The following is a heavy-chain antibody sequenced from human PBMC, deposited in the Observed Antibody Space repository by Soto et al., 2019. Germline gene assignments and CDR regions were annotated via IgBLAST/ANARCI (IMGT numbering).Heavy chain of an antibody. CDR1: GGTFSSYA. CDR2: IIPIFGTA. CDR3: ARDQYDSSQTNWFDP. V-gene: IGHV1-69*13. J-gene: IGHJ5*02. D-gene: IGHD3-22*01. Sequence: SVKVSCKASGGTFSSYAISWVRQAPGQGLGWMGGIIPIFGTANYAQKFQGRVTITADESTSTAYMELSSLRSEDTAVYYCARDQYDSSQTNWFDPWGQGTLVTVSS.